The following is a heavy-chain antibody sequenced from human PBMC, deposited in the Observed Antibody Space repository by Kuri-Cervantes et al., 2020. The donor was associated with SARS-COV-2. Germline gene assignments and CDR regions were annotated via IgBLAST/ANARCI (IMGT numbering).Heavy chain of an antibody. CDR1: RGSISSTSYY. D-gene: IGHD3-22*01. J-gene: IGHJ4*02. CDR3: ASQDDTSGFYYAYDY. CDR2: INHSGST. V-gene: IGHV4-39*07. Sequence: GSLRLSCSVSRGSISSTSYYWAWICQPPGKGLEWIGEINHSGSTNYNPSLKSRVTISGDTSKNQVSLKLSSVTAADTAVYYCASQDDTSGFYYAYDYWGQGTLVTVSS.